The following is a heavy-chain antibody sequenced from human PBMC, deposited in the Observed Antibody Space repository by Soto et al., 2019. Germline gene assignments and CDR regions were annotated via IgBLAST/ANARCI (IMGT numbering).Heavy chain of an antibody. Sequence: SETLSLTCAVYGGSFSGYYWSWIRQPPGKGLEWIGEINHSGSTNYNPSLKSRVTISVDTSKNQFSLKLSSVTAADTAVYYCARGNGFDSSRAAFSYWGQGTLVTVSS. CDR3: ARGNGFDSSRAAFSY. CDR1: GGSFSGYY. D-gene: IGHD6-13*01. CDR2: INHSGST. V-gene: IGHV4-34*01. J-gene: IGHJ4*02.